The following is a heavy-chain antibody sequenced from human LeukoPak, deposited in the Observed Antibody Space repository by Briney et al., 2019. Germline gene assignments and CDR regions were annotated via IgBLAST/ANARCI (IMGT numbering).Heavy chain of an antibody. CDR2: INSDGSST. Sequence: GGSLRLSCAASGFTFSSYWMHWVRQAPGKGLVWVSRINSDGSSTSYADSVKGRFTISRDNAKNTLYLQMNSLRAEDTAVYYCAARIAVAGTEYWGQGTLVTVSS. V-gene: IGHV3-74*01. CDR1: GFTFSSYW. D-gene: IGHD6-19*01. J-gene: IGHJ4*02. CDR3: AARIAVAGTEY.